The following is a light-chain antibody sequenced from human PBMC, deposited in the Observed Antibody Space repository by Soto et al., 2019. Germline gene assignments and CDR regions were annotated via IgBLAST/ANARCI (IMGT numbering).Light chain of an antibody. V-gene: IGKV4-1*01. CDR2: WAS. J-gene: IGKJ4*01. Sequence: DIVMTQSPDSLAVSLGERATINCKSSQSVLYSANNKNYLAWYQQKPGQPPKVLIYWASTRESGVPDRVSGSGSGTDFSLTISSLQAEDVAVYYCQQYFLAPLPFGGGTSVEI. CDR3: QQYFLAPLP. CDR1: QSVLYSANNKNY.